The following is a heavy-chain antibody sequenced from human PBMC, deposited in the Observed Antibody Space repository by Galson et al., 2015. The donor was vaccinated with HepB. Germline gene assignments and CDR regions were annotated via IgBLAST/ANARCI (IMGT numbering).Heavy chain of an antibody. CDR1: GYTFTSYY. D-gene: IGHD2-8*01. CDR2: INPSGGST. J-gene: IGHJ4*02. Sequence: SVKVSCKASGYTFTSYYMHWVRQAPGQGLEWMGIINPSGGSTSYAQKFQGRVTMTRDTSTSTVYMELSSLRSEDTAVYYCAREMKTKTSCYTGGYCTNGVPDYWGQGTLVTVSS. CDR3: AREMKTKTSCYTGGYCTNGVPDY. V-gene: IGHV1-46*01.